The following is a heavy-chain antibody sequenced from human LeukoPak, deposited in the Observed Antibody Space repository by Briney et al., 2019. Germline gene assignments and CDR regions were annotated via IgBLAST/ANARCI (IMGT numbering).Heavy chain of an antibody. D-gene: IGHD3-22*01. Sequence: GGSLRLSCAASGFTFSSYGMSWVRQAPGKGLEWVSAISAGGVSTYYADSVKGRFTISRDNSKNTLYLQMNSLRAEDTAVYYCAKDLATMIGLDYWGQGTLVTASS. V-gene: IGHV3-23*01. CDR3: AKDLATMIGLDY. J-gene: IGHJ4*02. CDR1: GFTFSSYG. CDR2: ISAGGVST.